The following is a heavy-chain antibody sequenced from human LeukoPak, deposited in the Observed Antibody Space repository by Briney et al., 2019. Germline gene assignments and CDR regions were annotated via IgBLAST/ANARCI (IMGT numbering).Heavy chain of an antibody. Sequence: GGSLRLSCAASGFTFSSYAMSWVRRAPGKGLEWVSAISGSGGSTYYADSVKGRFTISRDNSKNTLYLQMNSLRAKDTAVYYCAKPGIAAAGTFPTRKYYFDYWGQGTLVTVSS. CDR1: GFTFSSYA. CDR2: ISGSGGST. D-gene: IGHD6-13*01. V-gene: IGHV3-23*01. J-gene: IGHJ4*02. CDR3: AKPGIAAAGTFPTRKYYFDY.